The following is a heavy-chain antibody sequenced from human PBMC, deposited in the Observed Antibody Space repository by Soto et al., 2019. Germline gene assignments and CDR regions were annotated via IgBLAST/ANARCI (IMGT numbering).Heavy chain of an antibody. CDR1: GFTVSSNY. Sequence: EVQLVETGGGLIQPGGSLGLSCAASGFTVSSNYMSWVRQAPGKGLEWVSVIYSGGSTYYADSVKGRFTISRDNSKNTLYLQMNSLRAEDTAVYYCARVSPRWGATAYFDYWGQGTLVTVSS. V-gene: IGHV3-53*02. CDR2: IYSGGST. J-gene: IGHJ4*02. CDR3: ARVSPRWGATAYFDY. D-gene: IGHD1-26*01.